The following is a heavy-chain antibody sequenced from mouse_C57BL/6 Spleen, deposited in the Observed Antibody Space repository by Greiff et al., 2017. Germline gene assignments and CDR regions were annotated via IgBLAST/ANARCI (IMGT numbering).Heavy chain of an antibody. CDR2: IHPNSGST. CDR3: ARSGSNYYFGY. J-gene: IGHJ2*01. CDR1: GYTFTSYW. Sequence: QVQLQQPGAELVKPGASVKLSCKASGYTFTSYWMHWVKQRPGQGLEWIGMIHPNSGSTNYNEKFKSKATLTVDKSSSTAYMQLSSLTSEDSAVYYCARSGSNYYFGYWGQGATLTVAS. D-gene: IGHD2-5*01. V-gene: IGHV1-64*01.